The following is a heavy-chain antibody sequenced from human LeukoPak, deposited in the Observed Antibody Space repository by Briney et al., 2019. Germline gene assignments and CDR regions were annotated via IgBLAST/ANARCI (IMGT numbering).Heavy chain of an antibody. CDR3: ASSIVGAKDRLWYLDY. CDR1: GYTFTSYG. Sequence: SVKVSCKASGYTFTSYGISWVRQAPGQGLEWMGRIIPILGIANYAQKFQGRVTITADKSTSTAYMELSSLRSEDTAVYYCASSIVGAKDRLWYLDYWGQGTLVTVSS. J-gene: IGHJ4*02. D-gene: IGHD1-26*01. V-gene: IGHV1-69*04. CDR2: IIPILGIA.